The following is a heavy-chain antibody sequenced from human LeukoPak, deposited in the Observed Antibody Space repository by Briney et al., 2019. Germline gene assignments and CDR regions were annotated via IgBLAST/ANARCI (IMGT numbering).Heavy chain of an antibody. CDR1: GYTFTSYY. J-gene: IGHJ3*02. CDR2: INPSGGST. Sequence: ASVKVSCKASGYTFTSYYMHWVRQAPGQGLEWMGIINPSGGSTSYAQKFQGRVTMTRDTSTSTVYMELSSPRSEDTAVYYCARDRGYSSGWRRAFDIWGQGTMVTVSS. CDR3: ARDRGYSSGWRRAFDI. V-gene: IGHV1-46*01. D-gene: IGHD6-19*01.